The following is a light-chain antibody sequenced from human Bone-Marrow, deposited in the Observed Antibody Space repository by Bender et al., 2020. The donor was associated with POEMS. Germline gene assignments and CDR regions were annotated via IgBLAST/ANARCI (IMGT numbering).Light chain of an antibody. CDR1: SGDVGGYNY. V-gene: IGLV2-14*01. J-gene: IGLJ2*01. Sequence: QSALTQAASVSGSPGQSITISCTGTSGDVGGYNYVSWYQQHPGKAPKLMIYDVSDRPSGVSNRFSGSKSGNTAYLTISGLQAEDEADYYCSSYAGGGQSCFGGGTKVTVL. CDR3: SSYAGGGQSC. CDR2: DVS.